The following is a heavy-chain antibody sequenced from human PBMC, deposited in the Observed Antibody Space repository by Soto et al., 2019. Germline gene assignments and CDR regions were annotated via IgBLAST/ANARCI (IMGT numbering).Heavy chain of an antibody. CDR1: GGSISSDTYS. Sequence: QLQLQESGSGLVKPSQTLSLTCAVSGGSISSDTYSWSWIRQPPGKGLEWVGYIHHSGNTYFNPSLNGRATISVQRARNQLSRNLTSMTAADTAGYYCASTTLLGWFDPWGQGTLVTVAS. CDR3: ASTTLLGWFDP. D-gene: IGHD2-15*01. J-gene: IGHJ5*02. CDR2: IHHSGNT. V-gene: IGHV4-30-2*01.